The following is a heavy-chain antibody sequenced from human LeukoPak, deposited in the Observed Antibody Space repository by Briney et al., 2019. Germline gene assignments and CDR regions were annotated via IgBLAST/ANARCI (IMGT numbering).Heavy chain of an antibody. CDR3: ARGATVTTAPYFDY. V-gene: IGHV4-38-2*02. D-gene: IGHD4-17*01. CDR1: GYSISSGYY. Sequence: SETLSLTCTVSGYSISSGYYWGWIRQPPGKGLEWIGSIYHSGSTYYNPSLKSRVTISVDTSKNQFSLKLSSVTAADTAVYYCARGATVTTAPYFDYWGQGTLVTVSS. J-gene: IGHJ4*02. CDR2: IYHSGST.